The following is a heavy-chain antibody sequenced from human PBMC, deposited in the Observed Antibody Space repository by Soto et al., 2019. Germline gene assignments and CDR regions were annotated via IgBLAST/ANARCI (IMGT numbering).Heavy chain of an antibody. D-gene: IGHD3-16*02. Sequence: PSETLSLTCAVYGGSFSSYYGSGIRKPPGKGLEWIGEINHSGSTNYNPSLKSRVTISVDTSKNQFSLKLSSVTAADTAVYYCARGSHSLYDYIWGSYRFDYWGQGTLVTVSS. CDR1: GGSFSSYY. CDR3: ARGSHSLYDYIWGSYRFDY. CDR2: INHSGST. J-gene: IGHJ4*02. V-gene: IGHV4-34*01.